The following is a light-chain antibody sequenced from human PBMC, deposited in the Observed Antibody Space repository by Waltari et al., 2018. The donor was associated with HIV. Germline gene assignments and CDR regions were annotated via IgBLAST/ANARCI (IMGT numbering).Light chain of an antibody. CDR3: NSYAGSNNWV. Sequence: QSALTQPPSASGSPGPSVTISCTGTSSDVGGSTYVSWYQQHPGKAPKLMIYEVNKRPAGVPDRFSGSKSANTASLTVSGLQADDEADYYCNSYAGSNNWVFGGGTKLTVL. CDR2: EVN. V-gene: IGLV2-8*01. J-gene: IGLJ3*02. CDR1: SSDVGGSTY.